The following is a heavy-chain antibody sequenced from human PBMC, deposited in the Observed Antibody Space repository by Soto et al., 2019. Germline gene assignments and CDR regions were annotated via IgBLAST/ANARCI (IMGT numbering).Heavy chain of an antibody. V-gene: IGHV1-69*08. Sequence: QVQLVQSGAEVKKPGSSVKVSCKASGGTFSSYTISWVRQAPGQGLEWMGRIIPILGIANYAQKFQGRVTITADKSTSTAYMELSSLRSEDTAVYYCARELRYCDWLYAFDIWGQGTMVTVSS. CDR2: IIPILGIA. CDR1: GGTFSSYT. D-gene: IGHD3-9*01. CDR3: ARELRYCDWLYAFDI. J-gene: IGHJ3*02.